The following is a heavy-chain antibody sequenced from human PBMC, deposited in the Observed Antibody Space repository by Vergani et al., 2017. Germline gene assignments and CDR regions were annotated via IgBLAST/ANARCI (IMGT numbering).Heavy chain of an antibody. CDR1: GGSISSYY. CDR3: ARGGGYGYYYYYMDG. V-gene: IGHV4-59*01. D-gene: IGHD5-18*01. J-gene: IGHJ6*03. Sequence: QVQLQESGPGLVKPSETLSLTCTVSGGSISSYYWSWIRHPPGKGLEWIGYIYYSGRTNYNPSLKSRVTISVDTSKNQFSLKLSSVTGADTAVYYCARGGGYGYYYYYMDGWGKGTTVTVSS. CDR2: IYYSGRT.